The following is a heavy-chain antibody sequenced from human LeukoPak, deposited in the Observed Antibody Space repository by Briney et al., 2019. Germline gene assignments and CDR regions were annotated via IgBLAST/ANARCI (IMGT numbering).Heavy chain of an antibody. V-gene: IGHV1-69*05. Sequence: GASVKVSCKVSGYRLSELSMHWVRQAPGQGLEWMGGIIPIFGTANYAQKFQGRVTITTDESTSTAYMELSSLRSEDTAVYYCARERSYDFWGWFDPWGQGTPVTVSS. CDR3: ARERSYDFWGWFDP. CDR2: IIPIFGTA. CDR1: GYRLSELS. J-gene: IGHJ5*02. D-gene: IGHD3-3*01.